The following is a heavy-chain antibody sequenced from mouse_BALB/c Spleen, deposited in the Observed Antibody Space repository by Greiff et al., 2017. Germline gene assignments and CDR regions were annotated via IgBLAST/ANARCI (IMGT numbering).Heavy chain of an antibody. Sequence: DVMLVESGGGLVKPGGSLKLSCAASGFTFSDYYMYWVRQTPEKRLEWVATISDGGSYTYYPDSVKGRFTISRDNAKNNLYLQMSSLKSEDTAMYYCARGGSTMITTFAYWGQGTLVTVSA. J-gene: IGHJ3*01. V-gene: IGHV5-4*02. D-gene: IGHD2-4*01. CDR3: ARGGSTMITTFAY. CDR1: GFTFSDYY. CDR2: ISDGGSYT.